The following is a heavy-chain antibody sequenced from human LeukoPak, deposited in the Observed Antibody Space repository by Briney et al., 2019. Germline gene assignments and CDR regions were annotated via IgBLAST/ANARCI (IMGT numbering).Heavy chain of an antibody. CDR2: INPNSGGT. V-gene: IGHV1-2*02. CDR1: GYTFTGYY. J-gene: IGHJ4*02. D-gene: IGHD6-19*01. Sequence: ASVKVSCKASGYTFTGYYMHWVRQGPGQGLEWMGWINPNSGGTNYAQKFQGRVTMTRDTSISTAYMELSRLRSDDTAVYYCARGLGAVAGTGVAGYWGQGTLVTVSS. CDR3: ARGLGAVAGTGVAGY.